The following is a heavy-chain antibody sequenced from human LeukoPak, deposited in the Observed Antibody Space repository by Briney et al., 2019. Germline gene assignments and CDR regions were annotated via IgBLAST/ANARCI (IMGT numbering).Heavy chain of an antibody. J-gene: IGHJ3*02. Sequence: GGSLRLSCAASGFTVSSNYMSWIRQAPGKGLEWVSYISSSSSYTNYADSVKGRFTISRDNAKNSLYLQMNSLRAEDTAVYYCARSGAEDDAFDIWGQGTMVTVSS. CDR1: GFTVSSNY. V-gene: IGHV3-11*06. D-gene: IGHD4-17*01. CDR3: ARSGAEDDAFDI. CDR2: ISSSSSYT.